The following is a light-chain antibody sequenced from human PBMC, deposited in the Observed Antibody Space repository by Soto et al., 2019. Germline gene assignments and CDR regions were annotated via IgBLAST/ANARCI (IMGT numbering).Light chain of an antibody. CDR1: QSISSRY. J-gene: IGKJ1*01. Sequence: VLPQYPGTLSLSPGERSTLSCMASQSISSRYLAWYQQKPGQAPRLLIFGASTRATGIPDRFSGSGSGTDFTLTISSLEPEDFTLFYCQLSAIIPWTFGQGGNVDI. CDR2: GAS. V-gene: IGKV3-20*01. CDR3: QLSAIIPWT.